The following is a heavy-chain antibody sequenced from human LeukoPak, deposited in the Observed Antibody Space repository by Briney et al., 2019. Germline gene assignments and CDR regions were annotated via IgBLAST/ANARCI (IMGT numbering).Heavy chain of an antibody. J-gene: IGHJ5*02. CDR1: GGSISSYY. CDR3: ARGYGDYDNWFDP. CDR2: IYYSGST. D-gene: IGHD4-17*01. Sequence: SETLSLTCTVSGGSISSYYWSWIRQPPGKGLEWIGYIYYSGSTNYNPSLKSRVTISVDTSKNQFSLKLSSVTAADTAVCYCARGYGDYDNWFDPWGQGTLVTVSS. V-gene: IGHV4-59*01.